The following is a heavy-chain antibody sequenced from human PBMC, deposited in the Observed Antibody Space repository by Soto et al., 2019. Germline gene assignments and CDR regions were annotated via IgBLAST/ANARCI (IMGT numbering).Heavy chain of an antibody. CDR1: GFTVSSNY. J-gene: IGHJ2*01. D-gene: IGHD5-12*01. CDR3: ARVQGEMATIRGYFDL. V-gene: IGHV3-53*01. Sequence: EVQLVESGGGLIQPGGSLRLSCAASGFTVSSNYMSWVRQAPGKGLEWVSVIYSGGSTYYADSVKGRFTISRDNSKTTLYLQMNSLRAEDTAVYYCARVQGEMATIRGYFDLWGRGTLVTVSS. CDR2: IYSGGST.